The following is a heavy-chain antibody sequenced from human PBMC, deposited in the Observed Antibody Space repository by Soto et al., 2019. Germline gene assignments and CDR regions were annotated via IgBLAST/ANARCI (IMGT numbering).Heavy chain of an antibody. J-gene: IGHJ4*02. V-gene: IGHV3-23*01. CDR2: IRGSGDSP. CDR1: GFTFSSYA. CDR3: AKLPLSMQYFDY. D-gene: IGHD2-2*01. Sequence: EVQVLQSGGDLVQPGGSLRLSCAASGFTFSSYAMSWVRQAPGKGLEWVSVIRGSGDSPYYAAPVKGRFTISRDNSKNTLYLPMGSLRAEDTAAYYCAKLPLSMQYFDYWGQGTLVTVSS.